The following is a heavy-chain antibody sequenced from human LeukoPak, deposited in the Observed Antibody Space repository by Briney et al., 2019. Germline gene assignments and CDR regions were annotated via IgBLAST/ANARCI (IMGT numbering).Heavy chain of an antibody. J-gene: IGHJ6*02. CDR3: ARQKYCSGGSCSDYYGMDV. CDR2: IYPGDSES. CDR1: GYSFTTYW. Sequence: GESLKISCKGSGYSFTTYWIGWVRQMPGKGLEWMGIIYPGDSESRHSPSFRGQVTISADKSISTAYLQWSSLKASDTAMYYCARQKYCSGGSCSDYYGMDVWGQGTTVTVSS. V-gene: IGHV5-51*01. D-gene: IGHD2-15*01.